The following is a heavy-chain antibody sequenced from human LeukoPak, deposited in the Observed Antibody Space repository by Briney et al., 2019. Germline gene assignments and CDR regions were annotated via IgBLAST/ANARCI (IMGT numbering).Heavy chain of an antibody. CDR2: INHSGST. CDR3: ARFSNLGGDGEYFQH. CDR1: GGSFSGYY. J-gene: IGHJ1*01. V-gene: IGHV4-34*01. D-gene: IGHD2-21*02. Sequence: PSETLSLTCAVYGGSFSGYYWSWIRQPPGKGLEWIGEINHSGSTNYNPSLKSRVTISVDTSKNQFSLKLSSVTAADTAVYYCARFSNLGGDGEYFQHWGQGTLVTVSS.